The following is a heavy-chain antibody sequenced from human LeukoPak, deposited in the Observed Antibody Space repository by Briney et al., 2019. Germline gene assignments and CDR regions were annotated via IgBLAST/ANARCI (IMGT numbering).Heavy chain of an antibody. CDR2: ISGSGGST. D-gene: IGHD6-6*01. J-gene: IGHJ6*03. V-gene: IGHV3-23*01. Sequence: PGGSLRLSCAASGFTFSSYAMTWVRQAPGKGLEWVSAISGSGGSTYYADSVKGRFTISRDNSKNTLYLQMNSLRAEDTAVYYCAKHPRVQLVPPHYYYMDVWGKGTTVTVSS. CDR3: AKHPRVQLVPPHYYYMDV. CDR1: GFTFSSYA.